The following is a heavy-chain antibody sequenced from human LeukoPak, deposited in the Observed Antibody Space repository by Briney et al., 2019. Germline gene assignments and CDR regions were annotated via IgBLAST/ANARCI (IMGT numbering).Heavy chain of an antibody. D-gene: IGHD3-16*01. CDR2: ISTDGSYK. Sequence: GGSLRLSCAVSGFTFSSFPFHWVRQAPGKGREWVAAISTDGSYKYHGDAVKGRFTISRDNPMNTLYLQMNGLRPDDTAVYYCARSLIPGRWYFDLWGRGTLVTVSS. J-gene: IGHJ2*01. V-gene: IGHV3-30*04. CDR3: ARSLIPGRWYFDL. CDR1: GFTFSSFP.